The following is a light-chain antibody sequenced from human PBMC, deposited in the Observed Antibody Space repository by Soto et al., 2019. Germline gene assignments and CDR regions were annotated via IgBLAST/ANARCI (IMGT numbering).Light chain of an antibody. CDR2: DAS. CDR1: QSMSSW. Sequence: DIQMTQSPSTLSASVGDRVTITCLASQSMSSWLAWYQQKPGKAPRLLIYDASRLKSGVPSRFSGSGSGTVFPLIISSLQPDEFATYYGQQYNGYSWTFGQGTKVEIK. J-gene: IGKJ1*01. CDR3: QQYNGYSWT. V-gene: IGKV1-5*01.